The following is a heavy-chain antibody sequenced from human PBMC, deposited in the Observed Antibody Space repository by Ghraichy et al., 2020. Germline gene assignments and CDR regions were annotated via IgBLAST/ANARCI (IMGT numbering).Heavy chain of an antibody. CDR1: GFTFNNYW. Sequence: GESLNISCAASGFTFNNYWMSWVRQAPGKGLEWVANIHQDGSRIHYVDSVKGRFTISRDNANNSLFLQMNSLRAEDTAVYYCARAPGQSSCSGGTCYPNWFDPWGQGTLVTVSS. V-gene: IGHV3-7*03. J-gene: IGHJ5*02. CDR2: IHQDGSRI. D-gene: IGHD2-15*01. CDR3: ARAPGQSSCSGGTCYPNWFDP.